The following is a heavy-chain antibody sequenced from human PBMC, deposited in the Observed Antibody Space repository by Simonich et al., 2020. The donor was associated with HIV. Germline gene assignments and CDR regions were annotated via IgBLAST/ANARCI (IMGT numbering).Heavy chain of an antibody. CDR2: IIPIFHTT. V-gene: IGHV1-69*13. J-gene: IGHJ2*01. Sequence: QVQLVQSGAEVKKPGSSVKVSCKASGGTFSSYAISWVRQAPGQGLEWMGGIIPIFHTTNYAQKFQGRVTFTADESTSTAYMELSSLRSEDTAVYYCARFHYDRSGYNYWYFDLWGRGTLVTVSS. D-gene: IGHD3-22*01. CDR1: GGTFSSYA. CDR3: ARFHYDRSGYNYWYFDL.